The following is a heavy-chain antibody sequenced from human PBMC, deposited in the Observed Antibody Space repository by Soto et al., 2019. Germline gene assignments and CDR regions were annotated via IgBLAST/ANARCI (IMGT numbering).Heavy chain of an antibody. J-gene: IGHJ4*02. CDR3: ARAGLGDGSDY. CDR2: IYYSGST. D-gene: IGHD1-26*01. CDR1: GGSVSSGSYY. V-gene: IGHV4-61*01. Sequence: QVQLQESGPGLVKPSETLSLTCTVSGGSVSSGSYYWSWIRQPPGKGLEWIGYIYYSGSTKYNHTLKSRVTIPVDTSKNQFSLKLSSVTAADTAVYYCARAGLGDGSDYWGQGTLVTVSS.